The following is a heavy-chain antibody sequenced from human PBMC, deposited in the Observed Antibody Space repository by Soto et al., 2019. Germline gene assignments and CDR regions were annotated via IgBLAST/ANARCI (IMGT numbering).Heavy chain of an antibody. CDR2: IYTSGGT. V-gene: IGHV4-4*07. J-gene: IGHJ6*02. Sequence: SETLSLTCTVSGGSISSYYWRWIRQPAGKGLEWIGRIYTSGGTNYNPSLKSRVTMSVDTSKNQFSLKLSSVTAADTAVYYCAREIIVVVPAAIMDYYYYGMDVWGQGTTVTVSS. CDR3: AREIIVVVPAAIMDYYYYGMDV. D-gene: IGHD2-2*01. CDR1: GGSISSYY.